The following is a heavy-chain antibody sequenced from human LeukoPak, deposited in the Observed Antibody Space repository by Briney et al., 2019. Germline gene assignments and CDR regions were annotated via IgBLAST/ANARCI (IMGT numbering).Heavy chain of an antibody. D-gene: IGHD3-22*01. CDR1: GFTVSSNY. CDR2: IYSGGTT. Sequence: GESLTLTCAASGFTVSSNYRSWVRQAPGKGLEWVSVIYSGGTTYYADSVKGRVTISIDISKNTLYLQMGSLRVEEPGVYYCARLLIFRGYYVDSWGQGNVVSVSS. CDR3: ARLLIFRGYYVDS. V-gene: IGHV3-53*01. J-gene: IGHJ4*02.